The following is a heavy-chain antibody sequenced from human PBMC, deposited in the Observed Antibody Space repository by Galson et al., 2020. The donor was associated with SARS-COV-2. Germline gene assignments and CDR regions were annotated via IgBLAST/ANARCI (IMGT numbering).Heavy chain of an antibody. V-gene: IGHV3-33*01. CDR1: GFTFSSYG. J-gene: IGHJ4*02. CDR2: IWYDGSNK. D-gene: IGHD3-10*01. CDR3: ARERGLYYFDY. Sequence: GGSLRLSCAASGFTFSSYGMHWVRQAPGKGLEWVAVIWYDGSNKYYADSVKGRFTISRDNSKNTLYLQMNSLRAEDTAVYYCARERGLYYFDYCGQGTLVTVSS.